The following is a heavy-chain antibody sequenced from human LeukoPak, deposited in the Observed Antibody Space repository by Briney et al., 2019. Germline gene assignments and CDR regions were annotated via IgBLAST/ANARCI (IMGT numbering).Heavy chain of an antibody. Sequence: PGGSLRLSCAASGFTFSSYSMNWVRQAPGKGLEWVSLISGSGDTTYFADSVKGRFTISRDNSMNTLYLQMNGLRAEDKAVYYCAKGRGDGYSYSLLFDSWGQGALVTVSS. J-gene: IGHJ4*02. D-gene: IGHD5-24*01. CDR1: GFTFSSYS. V-gene: IGHV3-23*01. CDR2: ISGSGDTT. CDR3: AKGRGDGYSYSLLFDS.